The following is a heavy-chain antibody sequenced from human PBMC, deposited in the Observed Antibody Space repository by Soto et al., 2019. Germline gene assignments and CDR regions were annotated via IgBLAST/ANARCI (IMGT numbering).Heavy chain of an antibody. Sequence: AETLSLTCAVSGVTIITYYCIWSRHPPGKGLEWIGYNYHSGTTNYNPSLKSRVTISVDTSKNQFSLRLTSVTAADTAIYYCVREAYIGYGHAIDHWGQGTLVTVSS. CDR3: VREAYIGYGHAIDH. J-gene: IGHJ4*02. D-gene: IGHD5-12*01. CDR1: GVTIITYY. CDR2: NYHSGTT. V-gene: IGHV4-59*01.